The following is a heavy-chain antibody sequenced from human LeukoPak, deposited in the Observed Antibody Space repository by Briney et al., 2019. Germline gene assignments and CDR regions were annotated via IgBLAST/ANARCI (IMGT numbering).Heavy chain of an antibody. CDR3: ARVAGVSIAAAGTGYFDY. D-gene: IGHD6-13*01. CDR2: IYYSGST. CDR1: GGSISSSSYY. V-gene: IGHV4-39*07. Sequence: SETLSLTCTVSGGSISSSSYYWGWIRQPPGKGLEWIGSIYYSGSTYYNPSLKSRVTISVDTSKNQFSLKLSSVTAADTAVYYCARVAGVSIAAAGTGYFDYWGQGTLVTVSS. J-gene: IGHJ4*02.